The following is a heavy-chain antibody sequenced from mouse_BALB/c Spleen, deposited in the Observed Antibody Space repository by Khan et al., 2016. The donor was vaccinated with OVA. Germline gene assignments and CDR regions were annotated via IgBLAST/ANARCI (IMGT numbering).Heavy chain of an antibody. J-gene: IGHJ4*01. D-gene: IGHD2-10*01. CDR2: IWGDGST. CDR3: ARAYYGNYREAMDY. CDR1: GFSLTGYG. V-gene: IGHV2-6-7*01. Sequence: VQLQESGPGLVAPSQSLSITCTVSGFSLTGYGVNWVRQPPGKGLEWLGMIWGDGSTDYNSALKSRLSISKDNSKSQVFLKMIRLQTDDTARYYCARAYYGNYREAMDYWGQGTSVTVSS.